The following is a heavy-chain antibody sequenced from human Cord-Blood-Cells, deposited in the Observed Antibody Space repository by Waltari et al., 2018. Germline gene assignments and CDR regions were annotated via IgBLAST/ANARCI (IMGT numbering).Heavy chain of an antibody. CDR3: ARGHYDFWSGYFDY. V-gene: IGHV3-48*02. J-gene: IGHJ4*02. D-gene: IGHD3-3*01. Sequence: EVQLVESGGGLVQPGGSLRLSCAASGFTFSSYSMNWFRQAPGKGLEWVSYISSSSSTIYYADSVKGRFTISRDNAKNSLYLQMNSLRDEDTAVYYCARGHYDFWSGYFDYWGQGTLVTVSS. CDR1: GFTFSSYS. CDR2: ISSSSSTI.